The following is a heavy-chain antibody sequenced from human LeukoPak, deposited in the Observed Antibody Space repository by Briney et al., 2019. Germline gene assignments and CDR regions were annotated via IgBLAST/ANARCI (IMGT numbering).Heavy chain of an antibody. Sequence: GGSLRLSCTVSGFTVSSNSMSRVRQAPGKGPEWVSFIYSDNTHYSDSVKGRFTISGDNSKNTLYLQMNSLRAEDTAVYYCARRAGAYSHPYDYWGQGTLVTVSS. CDR2: IYSDNT. V-gene: IGHV3-53*01. D-gene: IGHD4/OR15-4a*01. CDR1: GFTVSSNS. J-gene: IGHJ4*02. CDR3: ARRAGAYSHPYDY.